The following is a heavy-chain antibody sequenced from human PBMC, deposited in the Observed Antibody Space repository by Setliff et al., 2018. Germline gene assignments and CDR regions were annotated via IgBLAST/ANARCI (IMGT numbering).Heavy chain of an antibody. CDR1: TNALTDSV. D-gene: IGHD2-8*01. V-gene: IGHV1-18*01. J-gene: IGHJ4*02. CDR3: SRLVRFCTRTTCQRLSGDDF. CDR2: ISGYSGKT. Sequence: GASVKVSCKTSTNALTDSVVSWVRQAPGQGLEWVGWISGYSGKTYYAQRLQDRVTLTTDTSTNTFYLELRSLISDDTAVYYCSRLVRFCTRTTCQRLSGDDFWGQGTLVTVSS.